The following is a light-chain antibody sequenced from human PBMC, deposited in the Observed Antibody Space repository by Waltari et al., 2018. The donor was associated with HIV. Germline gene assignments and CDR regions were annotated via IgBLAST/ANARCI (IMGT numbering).Light chain of an antibody. CDR1: NNNVDHHS. V-gene: IGLV10-54*04. CDR2: RNN. Sequence: LTQPPSLSTVSGQTATVTCIRHNNNVDHHSPAWLQHRQGHPPQLLSHRNNNRPSGVSERFSASRAGHTTFLTISGLQSEDEADYFCLAWDSNLGGWVFGGGTHLTV. CDR3: LAWDSNLGGWV. J-gene: IGLJ3*02.